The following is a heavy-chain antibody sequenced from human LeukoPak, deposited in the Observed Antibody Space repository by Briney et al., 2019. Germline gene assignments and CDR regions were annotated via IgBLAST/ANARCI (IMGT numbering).Heavy chain of an antibody. CDR3: ARKRGYCSSTSCYPAVGNWFDP. CDR2: IIPIFGTA. D-gene: IGHD2-2*01. V-gene: IGHV1-69*05. CDR1: GGTFSSYA. J-gene: IGHJ5*02. Sequence: SVKVSCKASGGTFSSYAISWVRQAPGQGLEWMGGIIPIFGTANYAQKFQGRVTITTDESTSTAYMELSSLRSEDTAVYYCARKRGYCSSTSCYPAVGNWFDPWGQGTLVTVSS.